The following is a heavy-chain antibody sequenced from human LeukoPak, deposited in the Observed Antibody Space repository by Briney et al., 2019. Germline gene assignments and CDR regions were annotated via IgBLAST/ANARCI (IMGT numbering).Heavy chain of an antibody. CDR3: AKDYGYFDP. V-gene: IGHV3-66*01. CDR1: GFIVSSNH. J-gene: IGHJ5*02. D-gene: IGHD5-12*01. Sequence: PGGSLRLSGSASGFIVSSNHMSWVRQAPGKGLEWVAVIYSGGYIVYADSVKGRFIISRDNSKNTLYLQMNSLRAEDTAVYYCAKDYGYFDPWGQGTLVTVSS. CDR2: IYSGGYI.